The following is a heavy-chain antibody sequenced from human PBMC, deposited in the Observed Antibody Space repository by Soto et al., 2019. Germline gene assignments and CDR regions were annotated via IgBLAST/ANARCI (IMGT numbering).Heavy chain of an antibody. CDR3: WRDPFSVVVPVGIAKYWYFDL. D-gene: IGHD1-26*01. J-gene: IGHJ2*01. CDR1: GYTFTSYG. Sequence: QVQLVQSGAEVKKPGASVKVSCKASGYTFTSYGISWVRQAPGQGLEWMGWISAYNGNTNYAQKLQGRVTMTTDTSTRTSYWELRSLRAQDTSVYYCWRDPFSVVVPVGIAKYWYFDLWGRGTLVTVSS. V-gene: IGHV1-18*01. CDR2: ISAYNGNT.